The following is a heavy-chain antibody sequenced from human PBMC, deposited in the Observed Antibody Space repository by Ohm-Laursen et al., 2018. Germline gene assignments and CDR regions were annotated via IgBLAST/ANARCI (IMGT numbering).Heavy chain of an antibody. V-gene: IGHV3-33*01. CDR1: GFTFSSYG. J-gene: IGHJ4*02. CDR3: ARASSSIAVAGLDY. Sequence: SLRLSCAASGFTFSSYGMHWVRQAPGKGLEWVAVIWYDGSNKYYADSVKGRFTISRDNSKSTLYLQMNSLRAEDTAVYYCARASSSIAVAGLDYWGQGTLVTVSS. D-gene: IGHD6-19*01. CDR2: IWYDGSNK.